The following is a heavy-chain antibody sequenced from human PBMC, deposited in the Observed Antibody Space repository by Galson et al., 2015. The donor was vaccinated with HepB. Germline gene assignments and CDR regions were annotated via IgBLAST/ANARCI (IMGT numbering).Heavy chain of an antibody. CDR3: ARSFATMSFDS. CDR1: GASISSGSYY. Sequence: TLSLTCTVSGASISSGSYYWSWIRQPAGKGLEWIGRIYISGSTNYNPSLKSRVTMSVDTSKNQFSLELNSVIAADTAVYYCARSFATMSFDSWGQGTLVTVSS. V-gene: IGHV4-61*02. D-gene: IGHD5-12*01. J-gene: IGHJ4*02. CDR2: IYISGST.